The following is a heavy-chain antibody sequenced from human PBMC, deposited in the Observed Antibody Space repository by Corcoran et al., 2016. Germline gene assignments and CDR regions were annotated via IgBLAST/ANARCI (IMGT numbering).Heavy chain of an antibody. CDR2: IKQDGSEK. Sequence: EVQLVESGGGLVQPGGSLRLSCAASGFTFSSYWMSWVRQAPGKGLEWVANIKQDGSEKYYVDSVKGRFTISRDNAKNSLYLQMNSLRAEETAVYYCARDDRGITIFGVGLDYYYYGMDVWGQGTTVTVSS. V-gene: IGHV3-7*03. CDR3: ARDDRGITIFGVGLDYYYYGMDV. D-gene: IGHD3-3*01. J-gene: IGHJ6*02. CDR1: GFTFSSYW.